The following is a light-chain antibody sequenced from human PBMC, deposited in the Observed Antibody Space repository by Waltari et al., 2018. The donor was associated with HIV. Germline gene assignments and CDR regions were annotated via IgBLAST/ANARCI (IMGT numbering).Light chain of an antibody. V-gene: IGLV1-51*01. J-gene: IGLJ2*01. CDR2: DNT. Sequence: QSVLTQPPSVSAAPGQKVTISCSGTSSHIGNSFVSWYQQLPPTAPKVLIYDNTKRPSGIPDRFSGSKSGTSATLGITGLQTGDEADYYCGTWDSSLRAVVFGGGTRLTVL. CDR3: GTWDSSLRAVV. CDR1: SSHIGNSF.